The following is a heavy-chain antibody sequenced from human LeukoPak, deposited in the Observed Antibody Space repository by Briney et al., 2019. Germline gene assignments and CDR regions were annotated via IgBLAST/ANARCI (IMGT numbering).Heavy chain of an antibody. CDR3: ATGWRLDY. CDR2: MKQDGSEK. V-gene: IGHV3-7*01. Sequence: PGGSLRLSCAASGFTFSTYWMSWVRQAPGKGLEWVATMKQDGSEKYYVDSVKGRFTISRDNAKNSLYLQMNGLRAEDTAVYYCATGWRLDYWGQGTLVTVSS. D-gene: IGHD2-15*01. CDR1: GFTFSTYW. J-gene: IGHJ4*02.